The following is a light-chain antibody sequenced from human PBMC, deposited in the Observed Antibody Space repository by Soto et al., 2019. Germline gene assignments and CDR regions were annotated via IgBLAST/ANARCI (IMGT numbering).Light chain of an antibody. Sequence: QSVLTQPASVSGSPGQSITISCTGTSSDVGSYNLVSWYQQHPGKAPKLMIYEGSKRPSGVSNRFSDSKSGNTASLTISGLQAEDEADYYCCSYAGSSTVVFGGGTKLTVL. CDR1: SSDVGSYNL. CDR2: EGS. CDR3: CSYAGSSTVV. J-gene: IGLJ2*01. V-gene: IGLV2-23*01.